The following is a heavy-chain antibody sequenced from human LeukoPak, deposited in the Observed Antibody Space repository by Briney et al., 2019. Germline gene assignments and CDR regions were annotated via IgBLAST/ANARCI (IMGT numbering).Heavy chain of an antibody. CDR1: GYSISSGYY. V-gene: IGHV4-38-2*01. CDR2: IYHSGST. Sequence: PSETLSLTCAVSGYSISSGYYWGWIRQPPGKGLEWIGSIYHSGSTYYNPSLKSRVTISVDTSKNQFSLKLSSVTAADTAVYYCAVNCYGSGRPTNAFDYWGQGTLVTVSS. J-gene: IGHJ4*02. CDR3: AVNCYGSGRPTNAFDY. D-gene: IGHD3-10*01.